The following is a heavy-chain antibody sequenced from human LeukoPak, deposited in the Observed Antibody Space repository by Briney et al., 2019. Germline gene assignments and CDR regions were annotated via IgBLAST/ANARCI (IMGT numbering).Heavy chain of an antibody. CDR2: INPSGGST. CDR1: GYTFTSYY. Sequence: ASVKVSCKASGYTFTSYYMHWVRQAPGQGLEWIGIINPSGGSTSYAQKFQGRVTMTRDTSTSTVYMELSSLRSEDAAVYYCAVHSSGPTAFDIWGQGTMVTVSS. J-gene: IGHJ3*02. D-gene: IGHD6-19*01. CDR3: AVHSSGPTAFDI. V-gene: IGHV1-46*01.